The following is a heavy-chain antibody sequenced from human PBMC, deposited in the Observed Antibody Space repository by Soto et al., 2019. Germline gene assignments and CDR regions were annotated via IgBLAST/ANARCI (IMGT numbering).Heavy chain of an antibody. CDR1: GGTFSSYT. J-gene: IGHJ3*02. Sequence: QVQLVQSGAEVKKPGSSVKVSCKASGGTFSSYTISWVRQAPGQGLEWMGRIIPILGIANYGQKVKGRVTITADKSTSTAEMELSSLRSEDTAVYYCARGTAIVVPAANDAFDIWGQGTMVTVSS. D-gene: IGHD2-2*01. CDR3: ARGTAIVVPAANDAFDI. V-gene: IGHV1-69*02. CDR2: IIPILGIA.